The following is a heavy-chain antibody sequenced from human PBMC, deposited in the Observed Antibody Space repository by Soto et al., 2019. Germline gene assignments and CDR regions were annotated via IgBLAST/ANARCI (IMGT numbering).Heavy chain of an antibody. CDR3: AREYTMVRGVNYYYYGMDV. Sequence: QVQLQESGPGLVKPSETLSLTCTVSGGSISSYYWSWIRQPPGKGLEWIRYIYYSGSTNYNPSLKSRVTISVDTSKNQFSLKLSSVTAADTAVYYCAREYTMVRGVNYYYYGMDVWGQGTTVTVSS. CDR1: GGSISSYY. J-gene: IGHJ6*02. D-gene: IGHD3-10*01. V-gene: IGHV4-59*01. CDR2: IYYSGST.